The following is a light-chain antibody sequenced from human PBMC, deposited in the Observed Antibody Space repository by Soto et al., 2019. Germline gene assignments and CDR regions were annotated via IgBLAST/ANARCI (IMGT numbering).Light chain of an antibody. Sequence: QSALTQPASMSGSPGQSITISCTGTSSDVGSYYPVSWFQQHPGEAPKLIIYDVNKRPSGVSDRFSGSKSGNTASLTISGLQAADEAGYYCCSYAGDATFFVFGTGTKVTVL. CDR1: SSDVGSYYP. CDR3: CSYAGDATFFV. CDR2: DVN. V-gene: IGLV2-23*02. J-gene: IGLJ1*01.